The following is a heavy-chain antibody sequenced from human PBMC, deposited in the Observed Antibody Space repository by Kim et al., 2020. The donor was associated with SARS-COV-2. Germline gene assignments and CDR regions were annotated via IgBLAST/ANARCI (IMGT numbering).Heavy chain of an antibody. CDR3: AGKAYGSGSYRSPGAFDI. J-gene: IGHJ3*02. D-gene: IGHD3-10*01. V-gene: IGHV3-53*01. CDR1: GFTVSSNY. Sequence: GGSLRLSCAASGFTVSSNYMSWVRQAPGKGLEWVSVIYSGGSTYYADSVKGRFTISRDNSKNTLYLQMNSLRAEDTAVYYCAGKAYGSGSYRSPGAFDIWGQGTMVTVSS. CDR2: IYSGGST.